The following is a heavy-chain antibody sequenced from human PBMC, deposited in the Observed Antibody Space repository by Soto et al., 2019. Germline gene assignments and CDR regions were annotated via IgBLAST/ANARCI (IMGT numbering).Heavy chain of an antibody. D-gene: IGHD3-3*01. V-gene: IGHV1-69*13. CDR3: ARSVLRFLEWSRYGMDV. CDR2: IIPIFGTA. Sequence: SVKVSCKASGGTFSSYAISWVRQAPGQGLEWMGGIIPIFGTANYAQKFQGRVTITADESTSTAYMELSSLRSEDTAVYYCARSVLRFLEWSRYGMDVWGQGTTVTVS. CDR1: GGTFSSYA. J-gene: IGHJ6*02.